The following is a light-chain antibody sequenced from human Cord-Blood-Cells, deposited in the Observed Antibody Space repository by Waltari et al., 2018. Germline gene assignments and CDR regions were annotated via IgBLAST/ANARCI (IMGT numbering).Light chain of an antibody. CDR2: DAS. CDR1: QSVSSY. V-gene: IGKV3-11*01. J-gene: IGKJ4*01. Sequence: EIVLPQPPATLSLSPGERATLSCRASQSVSSYLAWYQQKPGQAPRRLIYDASNRATGIPARFSGSGSGTEFTLTISSLEPEDFAVYYCQQRRNWPLTFGGGTKVEIK. CDR3: QQRRNWPLT.